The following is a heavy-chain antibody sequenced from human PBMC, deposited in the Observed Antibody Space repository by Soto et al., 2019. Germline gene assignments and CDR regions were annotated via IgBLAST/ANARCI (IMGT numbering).Heavy chain of an antibody. J-gene: IGHJ4*02. D-gene: IGHD3-22*01. CDR1: GFTFSNAW. CDR2: IKSKTDGGTT. CDR3: TTDPALDYYDSSGYSDY. V-gene: IGHV3-15*01. Sequence: GGVPRLSCAASGFTFSNAWMSWVRQAPGKGLEWVGRIKSKTDGGTTDYAAPVKGRFTISRDDSKNTLYLQMNSLKTEDTAVYYCTTDPALDYYDSSGYSDYWGQGTLVTVSS.